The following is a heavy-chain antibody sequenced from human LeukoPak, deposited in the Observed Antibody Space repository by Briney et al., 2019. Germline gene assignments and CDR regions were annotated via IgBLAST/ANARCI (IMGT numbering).Heavy chain of an antibody. D-gene: IGHD6-13*01. CDR2: IYPGDSDT. Sequence: GQPLQISSQGSGYSFTIYWIGWARPMPANRLGWPGIIYPGDSDTRYSPSFQGQVTISADTSISTAYLQWSSLKASDTAMYYCARAYLPYSSSWYYFDYWGQGTLVTVSS. CDR3: ARAYLPYSSSWYYFDY. V-gene: IGHV5-51*01. J-gene: IGHJ4*02. CDR1: GYSFTIYW.